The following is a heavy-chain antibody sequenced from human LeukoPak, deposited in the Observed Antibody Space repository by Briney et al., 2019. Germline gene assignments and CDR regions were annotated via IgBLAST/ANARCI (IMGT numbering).Heavy chain of an antibody. CDR3: ARGISSSVWFDP. V-gene: IGHV3-13*01. D-gene: IGHD6-6*01. Sequence: GGSLRLSCAASGFTFSSYDMHWVRQATGEGLEWVSAIGTAGDTYYPGSVKGRFTVSRENAKNSLYLQMNSLRAGDTAVYYCARGISSSVWFDPWGQGTLVTVSS. CDR2: IGTAGDT. CDR1: GFTFSSYD. J-gene: IGHJ5*02.